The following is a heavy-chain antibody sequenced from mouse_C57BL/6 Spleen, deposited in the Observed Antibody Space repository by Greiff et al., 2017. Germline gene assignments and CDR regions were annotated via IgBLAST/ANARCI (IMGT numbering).Heavy chain of an antibody. D-gene: IGHD1-1*01. CDR1: GYTFTSYW. CDR3: ARALTTVVVKGDY. V-gene: IGHV1-61*01. J-gene: IGHJ2*01. Sequence: QVQLQQSGAELVRPGSSVKLSCKASGYTFTSYWMDWVKQRPGQGLEWIGNIYPSDSETHYNQKFKDKATLTVDKSSSTAYVQLSSLTSEDSAVYYCARALTTVVVKGDYWGQGTTLTVSS. CDR2: IYPSDSET.